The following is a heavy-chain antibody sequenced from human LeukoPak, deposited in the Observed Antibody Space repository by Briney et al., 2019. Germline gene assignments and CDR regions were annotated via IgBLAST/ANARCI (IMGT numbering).Heavy chain of an antibody. CDR2: IYYSGTT. J-gene: IGHJ4*02. CDR3: ARATDVYSFDY. Sequence: SETLSLTCTVSGDSISSSTSYYWGWIRQPPWKGLEWIGSIYYSGTTYYNPSLKSRVTISVDTSKNYFSLKLSSVTAADTAVYYCARATDVYSFDYWGQGTLVTVSS. CDR1: GDSISSSTSYY. V-gene: IGHV4-39*02.